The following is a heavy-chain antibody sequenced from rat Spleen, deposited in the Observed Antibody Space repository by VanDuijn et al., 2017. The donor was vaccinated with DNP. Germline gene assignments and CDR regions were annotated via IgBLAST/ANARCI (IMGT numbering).Heavy chain of an antibody. V-gene: IGHV5-22*01. CDR2: ISYESTST. D-gene: IGHD1-4*01. CDR1: GFSFSDHY. Sequence: EVHLVESGGGLVQPGRSLKLSCAASGFSFSDHYMAWVRQAPKKGLEWVASISYESTSTSYGDSVKGRFTISRDNAKSTLYLQMDSLRSADTATYYCATGQYGYNYWGQGVMVTVSS. J-gene: IGHJ2*01. CDR3: ATGQYGYNY.